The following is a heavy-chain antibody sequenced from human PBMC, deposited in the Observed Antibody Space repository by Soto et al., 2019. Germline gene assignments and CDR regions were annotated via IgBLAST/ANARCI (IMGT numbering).Heavy chain of an antibody. Sequence: ESGGGLVQPGGSLKVSCAGLGFNFSDSALHWVRQPSGKGLEWIGRIRGRSKKFATSYATSVRGRFSLSRDDSKNTAYLQMNSLRDDDTGVYFCTGRGGDPLQDIWGQGTLVTVSS. D-gene: IGHD4-17*01. CDR2: IRGRSKKFAT. J-gene: IGHJ4*02. V-gene: IGHV3-73*01. CDR3: TGRGGDPLQDI. CDR1: GFNFSDSA.